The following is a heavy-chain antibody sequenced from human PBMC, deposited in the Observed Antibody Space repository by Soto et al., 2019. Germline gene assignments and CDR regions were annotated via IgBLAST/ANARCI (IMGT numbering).Heavy chain of an antibody. V-gene: IGHV4-30-2*01. CDR1: GGSISSGGYS. CDR2: IYHSGST. CDR3: ARGGEWSPLDV. D-gene: IGHD3-3*01. J-gene: IGHJ6*02. Sequence: QLQLQESGSGLVKPSQTLSLTCAVSGGSISSGGYSWSWIRQPPGKGLEWIGYIYHSGSTYYNPSHKTRVTISVDRSKHQFSLKLSSVTAADTAVYYCARGGEWSPLDVWRQGTTVTVSS.